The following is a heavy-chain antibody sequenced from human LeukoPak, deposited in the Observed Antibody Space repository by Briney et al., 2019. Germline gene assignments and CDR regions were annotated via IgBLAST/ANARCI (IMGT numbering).Heavy chain of an antibody. CDR3: AKFNGSGRGPYFDY. CDR2: ISGSGGST. Sequence: GGSLRLSCAASGFTFSSYAMSWVRQAPGKGLEWVSAISGSGGSTSYADSVKGRFTISRDNSKNTLYLQMNSLRAEDTAVYYCAKFNGSGRGPYFDYWGQGTLVTVSS. J-gene: IGHJ4*02. CDR1: GFTFSSYA. D-gene: IGHD3-10*01. V-gene: IGHV3-23*01.